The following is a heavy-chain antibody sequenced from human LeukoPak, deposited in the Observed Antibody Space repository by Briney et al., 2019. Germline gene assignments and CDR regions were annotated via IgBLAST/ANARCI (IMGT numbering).Heavy chain of an antibody. CDR3: ARDAPGDGDYVGWYFDL. V-gene: IGHV1-69*05. D-gene: IGHD4-17*01. Sequence: SVKVSCKASGGTFSSYAISWVRQAPGQGLEWMGRIIAIFGTANYAQKFQGRVTITTDESTSTAYMELSSLRSEDTAAYYCARDAPGDGDYVGWYFDLWGRGTLVTVSS. CDR1: GGTFSSYA. CDR2: IIAIFGTA. J-gene: IGHJ2*01.